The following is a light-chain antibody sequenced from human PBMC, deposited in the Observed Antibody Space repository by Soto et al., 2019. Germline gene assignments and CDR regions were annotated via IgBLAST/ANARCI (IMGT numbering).Light chain of an antibody. CDR1: QSISSC. CDR3: QQYNSYSPYT. CDR2: DAS. Sequence: DIQMTQSPSTLSASVGDRVTITCRASQSISSCLAWDQQKPGKAPKLLIYDASSLESGVPSRFSGSGSGTEFTLTISSLQPADFATYYCQQYNSYSPYTFGQGTKLEIK. J-gene: IGKJ2*01. V-gene: IGKV1-5*01.